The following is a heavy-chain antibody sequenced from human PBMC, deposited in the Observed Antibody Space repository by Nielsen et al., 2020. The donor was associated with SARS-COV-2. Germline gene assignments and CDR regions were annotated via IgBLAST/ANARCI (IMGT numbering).Heavy chain of an antibody. CDR3: ARGGGYDLFVDY. V-gene: IGHV3-13*04. CDR1: GFTFSSYD. D-gene: IGHD5-12*01. CDR2: IGTAGDT. J-gene: IGHJ4*02. Sequence: ETLSLTCAASGFTFSSYDMPWVRQATGKGLEWVSAIGTAGDTYYPGSVKGRFTISRENAKNSLYLQMNSLRAGDTAVYYCARGGGYDLFVDYWGQGTLVTVSS.